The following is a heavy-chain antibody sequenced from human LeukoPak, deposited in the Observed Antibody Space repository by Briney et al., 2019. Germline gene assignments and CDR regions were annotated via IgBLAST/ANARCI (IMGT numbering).Heavy chain of an antibody. CDR1: GFTFSSYA. V-gene: IGHV3-23*01. D-gene: IGHD3-10*01. Sequence: GGSLRLSCAASGFTFSSYAMSWVRQAPGNGLEWVSAISGRSGDTYYAASVKGRFTISRDNSKNTLYLQMNTLRAEDTAVYYCAPYEGIGARGGQGTLVTVSS. CDR3: APYEGIGAR. J-gene: IGHJ4*02. CDR2: ISGRSGDT.